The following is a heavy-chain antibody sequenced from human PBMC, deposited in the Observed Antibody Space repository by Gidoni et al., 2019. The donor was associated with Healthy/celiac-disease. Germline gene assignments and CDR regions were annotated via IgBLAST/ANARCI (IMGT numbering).Heavy chain of an antibody. CDR1: GFTFSSYA. Sequence: EVQLLESGGGLVQPGGSLRLSCAASGFTFSSYAMSWVRQAPGKVLEWVSAISGSGGSTYYADSVKGRFTISRDNSKNTLYLQMNSLRAEDTAVYYCAKSRRGYCSSTSCYAGYWGQGTLVTVSS. CDR2: ISGSGGST. D-gene: IGHD2-2*03. J-gene: IGHJ4*02. CDR3: AKSRRGYCSSTSCYAGY. V-gene: IGHV3-23*01.